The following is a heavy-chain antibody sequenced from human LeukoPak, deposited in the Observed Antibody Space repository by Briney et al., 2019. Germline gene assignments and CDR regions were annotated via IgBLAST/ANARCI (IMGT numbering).Heavy chain of an antibody. Sequence: SETLSLTCTVSGGSISSSSYYWGWIRQPPGKGLEWIGYIYYSGSTNYNPSLKSRVTISVDTSKNQFSLKLSSVTAADTAVYYCATGSYYYDSSGPRAAFDIWGQGTMVTVSS. CDR1: GGSISSSSYY. V-gene: IGHV4-61*05. CDR2: IYYSGST. CDR3: ATGSYYYDSSGPRAAFDI. D-gene: IGHD3-22*01. J-gene: IGHJ3*02.